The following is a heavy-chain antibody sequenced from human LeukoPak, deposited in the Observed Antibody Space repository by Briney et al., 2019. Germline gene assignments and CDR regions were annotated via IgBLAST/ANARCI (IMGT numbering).Heavy chain of an antibody. Sequence: ETLSLTCTVSGYSISSGYYWGWTRQPPGKGLEWMGIIYPGDSDTRYSPSFQGQVTISADKSISTAYLQWSSLKASDAAMYYCARHGLNYYDSSGYYQGKVPFDYWGQGTLVTVSS. V-gene: IGHV5-51*01. CDR1: GYSISSGYY. J-gene: IGHJ4*02. CDR3: ARHGLNYYDSSGYYQGKVPFDY. CDR2: IYPGDSDT. D-gene: IGHD3-22*01.